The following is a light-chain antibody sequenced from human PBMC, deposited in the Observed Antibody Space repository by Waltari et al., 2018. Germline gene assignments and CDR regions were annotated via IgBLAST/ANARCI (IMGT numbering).Light chain of an antibody. CDR3: CSYALFSTLV. Sequence: QSALTQPPSVSESPGPSITISCTGTITDVGGYDYVSWYQQHRGKAPKLLIYDDNGLPSGVSNRFSGSKSGNTASLTISGLQAEDEADYYCCSYALFSTLVFGGGTKVTVL. V-gene: IGLV2-23*01. CDR1: ITDVGGYDY. J-gene: IGLJ2*01. CDR2: DDN.